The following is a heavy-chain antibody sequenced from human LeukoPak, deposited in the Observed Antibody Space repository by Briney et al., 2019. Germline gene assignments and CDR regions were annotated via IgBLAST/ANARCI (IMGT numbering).Heavy chain of an antibody. Sequence: GGSLRLSCAASGFTFSSYAMSWVRQAPGKGLEWVSVISNSGGSTFYADSVKGRFTISRDNSKNTLYLQMNSLRAEDTAVYYCAKRAPGSGTSLYYFDYWGQGTLVTVSS. CDR3: AKRAPGSGTSLYYFDY. V-gene: IGHV3-23*01. J-gene: IGHJ4*02. CDR2: ISNSGGST. CDR1: GFTFSSYA. D-gene: IGHD3-10*01.